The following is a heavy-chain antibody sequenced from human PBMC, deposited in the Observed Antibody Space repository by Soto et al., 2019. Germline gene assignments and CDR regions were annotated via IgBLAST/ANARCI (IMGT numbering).Heavy chain of an antibody. D-gene: IGHD2-8*01. CDR3: SKDSPYSTFGTLRDY. Sequence: PGGSPRLSCAASGFTFSSYAMSWVRQAPGKGLEWVSAISGSGGSTYYADSVKGRFTISRDNSKNPLYLQMNSLRAEDTAVYYLSKDSPYSTFGTLRDYWSQGPLLTAPQ. CDR2: ISGSGGST. V-gene: IGHV3-23*01. J-gene: IGHJ4*02. CDR1: GFTFSSYA.